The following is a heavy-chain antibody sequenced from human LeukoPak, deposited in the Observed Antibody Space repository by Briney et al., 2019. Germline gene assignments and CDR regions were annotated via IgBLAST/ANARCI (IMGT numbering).Heavy chain of an antibody. CDR3: AIHSEGPVRGANDIHDY. CDR2: IIPIFGTA. J-gene: IGHJ4*02. V-gene: IGHV1-69*13. Sequence: WASVKVSCKASGGTFSSYAISWVRQAPGQGLEWMGGIIPIFGTANYAQKFQGRVTITADESTSTAYMELSSLRSEDTAVYYCAIHSEGPVRGANDIHDYWGQGTLVTVSS. D-gene: IGHD3-10*02. CDR1: GGTFSSYA.